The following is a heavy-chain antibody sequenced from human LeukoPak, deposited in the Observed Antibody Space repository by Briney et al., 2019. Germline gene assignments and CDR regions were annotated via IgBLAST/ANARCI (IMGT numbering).Heavy chain of an antibody. Sequence: GGSLRLSCAASGFTFSSYWMSWVRQAPGKGLEWVANIKQDGSEKYYVDSVKGRFTISRDNAENTLYLQMNSLRAEDTAVYYCVRKFPGYNGMDVWGQGTTVIVSS. D-gene: IGHD1-1*01. CDR1: GFTFSSYW. CDR3: VRKFPGYNGMDV. CDR2: IKQDGSEK. V-gene: IGHV3-7*01. J-gene: IGHJ6*02.